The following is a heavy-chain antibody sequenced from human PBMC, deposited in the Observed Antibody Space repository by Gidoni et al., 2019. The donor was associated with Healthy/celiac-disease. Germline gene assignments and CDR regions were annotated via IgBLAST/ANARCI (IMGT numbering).Heavy chain of an antibody. CDR2: ITPSLGTA. CDR1: GGPFSSSA. D-gene: IGHD3-22*01. V-gene: IGHV1-69*01. CDR3: ATNYYDSSGYLHNYYYYYGMDV. J-gene: IGHJ6*02. Sequence: VQLVQSGAGVKNPGSSVKVSCTASGGPFSSSALRWVREAPGQGLEWMGGITPSLGTANYAKKFQGRVTSTADESTSTAYMELSSLRSEDTAVYYCATNYYDSSGYLHNYYYYYGMDVWGQGTTVTVSS.